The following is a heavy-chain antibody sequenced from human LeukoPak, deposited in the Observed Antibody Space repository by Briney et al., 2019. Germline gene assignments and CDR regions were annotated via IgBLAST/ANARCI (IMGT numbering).Heavy chain of an antibody. CDR3: ARDCGPSSGFDI. J-gene: IGHJ3*02. Sequence: TSETLSLTCTVSGGSISSGDYYWSWIRQPPGKGLEWIGYIFYSGSTYYNPSLKSRLTISVDTSKNQFSLKLSSVIAADTAVYFCARDCGPSSGFDIWGQGTMVTVSS. V-gene: IGHV4-30-4*01. D-gene: IGHD6-25*01. CDR1: GGSISSGDYY. CDR2: IFYSGST.